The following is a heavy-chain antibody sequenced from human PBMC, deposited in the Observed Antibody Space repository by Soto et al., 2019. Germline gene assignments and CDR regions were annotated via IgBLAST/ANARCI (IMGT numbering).Heavy chain of an antibody. V-gene: IGHV1-8*01. J-gene: IGHJ6*02. CDR3: ARISTVVTQVGYYYGMDV. Sequence: ASVKVSCKASGYTFTSYGINWVRQATGQGLEWMGWMNPNSGNTGYAQKFQGRVTMTRNTSISTAYMELSSLRSEDTAVYYCARISTVVTQVGYYYGMDVWGQGTTVTVSS. CDR1: GYTFTSYG. CDR2: MNPNSGNT. D-gene: IGHD4-17*01.